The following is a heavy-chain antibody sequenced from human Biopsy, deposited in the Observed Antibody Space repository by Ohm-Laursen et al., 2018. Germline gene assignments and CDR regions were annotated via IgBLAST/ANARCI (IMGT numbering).Heavy chain of an antibody. CDR2: INHRGST. V-gene: IGHV4-34*01. Sequence: PSETLSLTCAVYGGSFSGYYWSWIRQPPGKGLEWIGEINHRGSTNYNPSLKSRFTISVDTSKNQFSQKQRSVTAADTAVYYCARAVDYYDPYYYYGLDVWGQGTTVTVSS. CDR3: ARAVDYYDPYYYYGLDV. CDR1: GGSFSGYY. J-gene: IGHJ6*02. D-gene: IGHD3-16*01.